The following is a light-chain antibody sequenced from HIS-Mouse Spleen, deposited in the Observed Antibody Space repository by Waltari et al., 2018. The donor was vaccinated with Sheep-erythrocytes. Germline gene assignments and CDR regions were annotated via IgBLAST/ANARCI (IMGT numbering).Light chain of an antibody. CDR3: QAWDSSIVV. CDR2: QDT. V-gene: IGLV3-1*01. Sequence: SSELTQPPSVSVSPCPGAKLGDKSACWYQQKPGQSPVLVIYQDTKRPSGIPERFSGSNSGNTATLTISGTQAMDEADYYCQAWDSSIVVFGGGTKLTVL. J-gene: IGLJ2*01. CDR1: KLGDKS.